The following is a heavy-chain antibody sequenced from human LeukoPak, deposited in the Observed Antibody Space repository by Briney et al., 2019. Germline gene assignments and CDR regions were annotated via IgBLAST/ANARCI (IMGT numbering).Heavy chain of an antibody. CDR3: ARGWDSSGQIPFFY. D-gene: IGHD3-22*01. CDR2: IIPIFGTA. J-gene: IGHJ4*02. Sequence: SVKVSCKASGGTFRNYAISWVRQAPGQGLEWMGGIIPIFGTANYAQKFQGRVTITADESTSTAYMDLSRLRSEDTAVYYCARGWDSSGQIPFFYWGQGTLVTVSS. CDR1: GGTFRNYA. V-gene: IGHV1-69*01.